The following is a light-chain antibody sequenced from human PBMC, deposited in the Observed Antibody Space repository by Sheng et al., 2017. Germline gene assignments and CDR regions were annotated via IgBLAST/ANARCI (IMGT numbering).Light chain of an antibody. V-gene: IGLV8-61*01. CDR1: SGSVSNQVIT. CDR3: ALNIRSGLWV. CDR2: AQT. Sequence: QTVVTQEPSFSVSPGGTVTLTCGLSSGSVSNQVITPTGTSRPQARLHARSSTAQTFALLGSLIGFSGSILDNKAALTITGAQADDECDYYCALNIRSGLWVFGGGTKLTVL. J-gene: IGLJ3*02.